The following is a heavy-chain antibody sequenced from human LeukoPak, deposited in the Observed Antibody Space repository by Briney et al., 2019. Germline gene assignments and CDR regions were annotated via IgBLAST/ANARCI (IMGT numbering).Heavy chain of an antibody. CDR3: ASGEGCSSNSCTLDY. D-gene: IGHD2-2*01. Sequence: GGSLRLSCAASGFTVSSTYMSWVRQAPGKGLEWVSSFSGSGSSTYYADSVKGRFSVSRDNSKNTLYLQMNSLRAEDTAVYYCASGEGCSSNSCTLDYWGQGTLVTVSS. J-gene: IGHJ4*02. CDR1: GFTVSSTY. V-gene: IGHV3-23*01. CDR2: FSGSGSST.